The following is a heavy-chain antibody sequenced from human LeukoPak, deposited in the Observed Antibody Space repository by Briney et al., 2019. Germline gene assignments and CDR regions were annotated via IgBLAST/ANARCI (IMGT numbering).Heavy chain of an antibody. V-gene: IGHV4-4*07. CDR1: GGSISSYY. D-gene: IGHD2-2*01. J-gene: IGHJ6*03. CDR3: ARDGPLLVVPAAMLGPARYYYYMDV. CDR2: IYTSGST. Sequence: PSETLSLTCTVSGGSISSYYWSWIRQPAGKGLEWIGRIYTSGSTNYNPSLKSRVTVSVDTSKNQFSLKLSSVTAADTDVYYCARDGPLLVVPAAMLGPARYYYYMDVWGKGTTVTVSS.